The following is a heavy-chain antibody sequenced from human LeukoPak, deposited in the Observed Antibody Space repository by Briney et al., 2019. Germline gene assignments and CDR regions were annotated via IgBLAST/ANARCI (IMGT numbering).Heavy chain of an antibody. CDR3: ARAGYGRFLEWLNLDY. D-gene: IGHD3-3*01. J-gene: IGHJ4*02. CDR2: IYYSGST. Sequence: SETLSLTCAVYGGSFSGYYWSWIRQPPGKGLEWIGYIYYSGSTNYNPSLKSRVTISVDTSKNQFSLKLSSVTAADTAVYYCARAGYGRFLEWLNLDYWGQGTLVTVSS. V-gene: IGHV4-59*01. CDR1: GGSFSGYY.